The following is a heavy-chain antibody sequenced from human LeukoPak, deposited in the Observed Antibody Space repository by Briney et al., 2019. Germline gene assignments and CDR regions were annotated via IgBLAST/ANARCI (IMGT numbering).Heavy chain of an antibody. CDR1: GFTFSSYW. J-gene: IGHJ4*02. Sequence: PGGSLRLSCAASGFTFSSYWMSWVRQAPGKGLEWVADINLDGSEKYYVDSVKGRFTISRDNAKNSLNLHMNSLRAEDTAVYYCAREGTRGLFDSWGQGTLVTGSS. D-gene: IGHD1/OR15-1a*01. V-gene: IGHV3-7*01. CDR2: INLDGSEK. CDR3: AREGTRGLFDS.